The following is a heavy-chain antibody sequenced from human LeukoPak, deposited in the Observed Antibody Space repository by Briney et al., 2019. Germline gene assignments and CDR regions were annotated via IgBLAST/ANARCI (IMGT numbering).Heavy chain of an antibody. J-gene: IGHJ3*01. D-gene: IGHD2-21*02. Sequence: SETLSLTCTVSNGTVGSGGYSWGWIRQPPGKGLEWIGYVYHSGATYYNPSLKSRISIPMDRSKNQFSLRLRSVTAADTVVYFCASSHCGGDCFSSVAFDFWGHGTMVTVSS. CDR2: VYHSGAT. V-gene: IGHV4-30-2*01. CDR3: ASSHCGGDCFSSVAFDF. CDR1: NGTVGSGGYS.